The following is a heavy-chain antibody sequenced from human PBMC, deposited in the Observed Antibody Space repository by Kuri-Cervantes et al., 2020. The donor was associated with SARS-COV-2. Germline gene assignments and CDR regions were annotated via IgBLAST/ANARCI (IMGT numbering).Heavy chain of an antibody. Sequence: SETLSLTCTVSGGSISSYYWSWIRQPPGKGLEWIGYIYYSGSTNYNPSLKSRVTISVDTSKNQFSLKLSSVTAADTAVYYCARGDGAYSSSSPFDYRGQGTLVTVSS. V-gene: IGHV4-59*01. J-gene: IGHJ4*02. CDR2: IYYSGST. D-gene: IGHD6-6*01. CDR3: ARGDGAYSSSSPFDY. CDR1: GGSISSYY.